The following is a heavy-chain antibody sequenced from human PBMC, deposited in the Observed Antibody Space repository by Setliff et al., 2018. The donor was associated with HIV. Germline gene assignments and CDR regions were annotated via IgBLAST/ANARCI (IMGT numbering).Heavy chain of an antibody. D-gene: IGHD3-9*01. CDR1: GGSINNYY. V-gene: IGHV4-59*08. J-gene: IGHJ3*02. Sequence: LSLTCTVSGGSINNYYWNWIRQPPGKGLEWIGYIYSSGNTDYNPSLKSRVTISVDTSKNQFSMQMTSVTAADTAVYYCARQSCLATGCPRRAFDIWGQGTMVTVSS. CDR3: ARQSCLATGCPRRAFDI. CDR2: IYSSGNT.